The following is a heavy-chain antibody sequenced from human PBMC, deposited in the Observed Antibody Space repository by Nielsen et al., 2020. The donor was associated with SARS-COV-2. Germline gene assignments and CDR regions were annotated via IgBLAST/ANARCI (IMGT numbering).Heavy chain of an antibody. V-gene: IGHV3-15*01. CDR1: GFTFSNAW. D-gene: IGHD3-22*01. CDR3: TTGSYYYDSSGYSNDAFDI. J-gene: IGHJ3*02. Sequence: GESLKISCAASGFTFSNAWMSWVRQAPGKGLEWVGRIKSKTDGGKTDYAAPVKGRFTISRDDSKNTLYLQMNSLKTEDTAVYYCTTGSYYYDSSGYSNDAFDIWGQGTMVTVSS. CDR2: IKSKTDGGKT.